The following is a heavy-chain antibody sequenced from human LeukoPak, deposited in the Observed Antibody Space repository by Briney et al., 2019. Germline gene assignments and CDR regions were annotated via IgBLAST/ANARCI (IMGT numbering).Heavy chain of an antibody. D-gene: IGHD3-9*01. Sequence: ASVKVSCKASGYTFTDYYMHWVRQAPGQGLEWMGWINPKSGGTNEAQKFHDRVTMTRDTSIRTAYMEVSRLRSDDTAVYYCARSPDILTGENFDYWGQGTLVTVSS. V-gene: IGHV1-2*02. CDR1: GYTFTDYY. CDR3: ARSPDILTGENFDY. CDR2: INPKSGGT. J-gene: IGHJ4*02.